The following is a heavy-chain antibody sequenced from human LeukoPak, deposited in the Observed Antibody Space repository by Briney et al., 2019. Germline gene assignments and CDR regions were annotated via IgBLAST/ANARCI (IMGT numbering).Heavy chain of an antibody. D-gene: IGHD7-27*01. CDR2: IHYSGST. CDR3: ARGFRGDNFDY. J-gene: IGHJ4*02. CDR1: GYSISSGFY. Sequence: PSETLSLTCSVSGYSISSGFYWGWIRQPPGKGLEWIGTIHYSGSTSYNPSLKGRVTISTDTSKNQFSLKLSSVTAADTAVYYCARGFRGDNFDYWGQGTLVIVSS. V-gene: IGHV4-38-2*02.